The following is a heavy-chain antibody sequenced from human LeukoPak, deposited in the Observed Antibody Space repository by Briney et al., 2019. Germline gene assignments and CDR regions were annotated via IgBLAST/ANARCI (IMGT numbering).Heavy chain of an antibody. D-gene: IGHD3-22*01. Sequence: QTLTLTCTFSGFSLSTSGMCVRWIRQPPGKALEWLARIDWDDDKYYSTSLKTRLTISKDTSKHQVVLTMTNMDPVDTATYYCARMYDSSGYSTYFDYWGQGTLVTVSS. CDR2: IDWDDDK. CDR3: ARMYDSSGYSTYFDY. CDR1: GFSLSTSGMC. V-gene: IGHV2-70*11. J-gene: IGHJ4*02.